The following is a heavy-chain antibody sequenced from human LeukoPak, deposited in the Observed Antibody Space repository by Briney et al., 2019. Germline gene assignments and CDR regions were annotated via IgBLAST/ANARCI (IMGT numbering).Heavy chain of an antibody. CDR2: ISYDGSNK. D-gene: IGHD1-14*01. J-gene: IGHJ6*02. CDR3: ASLPFYHLFGMDV. V-gene: IGHV3-30*04. Sequence: GGSLRLSCAASGFTFSSYAMHWVRQAPGKGLEWVAVISYDGSNKYYADSVKGRLTISRDNSKNTLYLQMNSLRAEDTALYYFASLPFYHLFGMDVWGQGTTVTVSS. CDR1: GFTFSSYA.